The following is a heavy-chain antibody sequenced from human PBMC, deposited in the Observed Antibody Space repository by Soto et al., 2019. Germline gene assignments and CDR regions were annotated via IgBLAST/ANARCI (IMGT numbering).Heavy chain of an antibody. J-gene: IGHJ4*02. CDR2: IIPILGIA. Sequence: SVKVSCKASGGTFSSYTISWVRQAPGQGLEWMGRIIPILGIANYAQKFQGRVTITADKSTSTAYMELSSLRSEDTAVYYCARDAFAWTNGVWSFDYWGQGTLVTVSS. D-gene: IGHD2-8*01. V-gene: IGHV1-69*04. CDR1: GGTFSSYT. CDR3: ARDAFAWTNGVWSFDY.